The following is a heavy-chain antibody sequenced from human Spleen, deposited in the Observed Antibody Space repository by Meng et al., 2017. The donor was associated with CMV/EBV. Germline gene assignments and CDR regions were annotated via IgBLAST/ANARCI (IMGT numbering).Heavy chain of an antibody. CDR1: GFTFDDYA. CDR2: ISWDGGST. Sequence: GGSLRLSCAASGFTFDDYAMHWVRQAPGKGLEWVSLISWDGGSTYYADSVKGRFTISRDNSKNTLYLQMNSLRAEDTAVYYCAKGISSYYAPGFDYWGQGTLVTSPQ. D-gene: IGHD1-26*01. J-gene: IGHJ4*02. V-gene: IGHV3-43D*03. CDR3: AKGISSYYAPGFDY.